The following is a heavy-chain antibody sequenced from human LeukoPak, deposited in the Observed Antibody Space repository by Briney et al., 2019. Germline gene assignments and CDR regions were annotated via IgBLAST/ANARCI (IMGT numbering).Heavy chain of an antibody. D-gene: IGHD5-24*01. CDR1: VCTFCSYA. J-gene: IGHJ3*02. CDR3: ARASRSVMATIDALDI. Sequence: SSVKVSCKSSVCTFCSYAINWVRQPPAQGLEWVGRIITILCIANNAQKFQGRLTITTDKSASTDNMQLSSLSSEDTAVYYCARASRSVMATIDALDIWGQGTMVTVSS. CDR2: IITILCIA. V-gene: IGHV1-69*04.